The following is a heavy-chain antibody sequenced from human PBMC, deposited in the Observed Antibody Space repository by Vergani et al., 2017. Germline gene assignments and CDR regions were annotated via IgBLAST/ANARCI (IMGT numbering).Heavy chain of an antibody. CDR2: TWYEGNK. V-gene: IGHV3-33*01. J-gene: IGHJ5*02. D-gene: IGHD3-3*01. Sequence: QVQLVESGGGVVQPGRSLRLSCTPSSFKLGDYGMHWVRQAPGRGLEWVSMTWYEGNKYYADSVKGRFTIYKDNTVDMLSLQMNSLRPDDTAVYYCVRGGRGDHGDFWSRLGPWGQGTRVIVSS. CDR3: VRGGRGDHGDFWSRLGP. CDR1: SFKLGDYG.